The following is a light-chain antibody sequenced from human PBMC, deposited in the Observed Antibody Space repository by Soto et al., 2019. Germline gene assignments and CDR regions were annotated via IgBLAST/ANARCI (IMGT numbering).Light chain of an antibody. Sequence: DIVLTQTPLSSPVTLGQPASISCRSSQSLLHSDGETYLSWLQQRTGQPPRLLIYKISNRFSGVSDRFSCSGSVTDFTLTISRVEAEDVGIYYCMQATEYPPYTFGQGTKLEIK. CDR1: QSLLHSDGETY. V-gene: IGKV2-24*01. CDR2: KIS. J-gene: IGKJ2*01. CDR3: MQATEYPPYT.